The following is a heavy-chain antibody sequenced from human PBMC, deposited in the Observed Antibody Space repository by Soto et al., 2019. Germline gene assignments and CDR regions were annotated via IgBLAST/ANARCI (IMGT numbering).Heavy chain of an antibody. Sequence: GACLRICSAACGFTVSTYRMHWVHKAPGKGLEWVSYISSDTSNIAYADSVKGRFTISRDNAKNSLFLQMNSLRAEDTAVYYCATYYGSGSYFPDHYYYGMDVWGQGTTVTVSS. CDR3: ATYYGSGSYFPDHYYYGMDV. J-gene: IGHJ6*02. V-gene: IGHV3-48*01. CDR2: ISSDTSNI. D-gene: IGHD3-10*01. CDR1: GFTVSTYR.